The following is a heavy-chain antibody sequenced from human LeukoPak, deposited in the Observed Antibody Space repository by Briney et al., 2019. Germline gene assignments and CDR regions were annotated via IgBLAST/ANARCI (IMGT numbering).Heavy chain of an antibody. CDR3: AKSGASPLYHMDV. V-gene: IGHV3-23*01. CDR2: LTGSSATA. Sequence: GGSLRLSCAASGFTFSSFEMNWVRQAPGKGLEWVSGLTGSSATAYHAGSVKGRFTTSRDDSKNTVYLQMSSLGVDDTAIYYCAKSGASPLYHMDVWGKGATVTVSS. J-gene: IGHJ6*03. CDR1: GFTFSSFE. D-gene: IGHD1-26*01.